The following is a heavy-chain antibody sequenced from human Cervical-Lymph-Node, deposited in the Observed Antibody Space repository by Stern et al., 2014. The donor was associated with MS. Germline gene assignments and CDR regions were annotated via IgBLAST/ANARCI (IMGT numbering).Heavy chain of an antibody. CDR1: GYTFTGHH. J-gene: IGHJ4*02. V-gene: IGHV1-2*02. Sequence: VQLVESGAEVKKPGASVKVSCKASGYTFTGHHMHWVRQAPGQGPEWMGWINPNSGDTKYAQMFQGRVTLTRDTSISTAYMELSRLRSDDTAVYYCARDVGDYWGQGTLVTVSS. CDR3: ARDVGDY. CDR2: INPNSGDT.